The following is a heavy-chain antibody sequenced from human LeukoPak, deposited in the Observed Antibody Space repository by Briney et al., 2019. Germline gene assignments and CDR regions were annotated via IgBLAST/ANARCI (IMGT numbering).Heavy chain of an antibody. D-gene: IGHD6-25*01. CDR2: IIVSGAT. CDR1: GFTCSSFS. J-gene: IGHJ4*02. V-gene: IGHV3-23*01. Sequence: GGSLRLSCAASGFTCSSFSMTWVRQAPGKGLEWVSSIIVSGATYYADSVKGRFTISRDSFRGMLFLQMDSLRVEDTAVYFCAKGSVGNADFASWGQGALVTVSS. CDR3: AKGSVGNADFAS.